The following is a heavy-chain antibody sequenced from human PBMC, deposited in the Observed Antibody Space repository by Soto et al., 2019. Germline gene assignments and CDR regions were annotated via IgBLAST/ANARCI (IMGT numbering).Heavy chain of an antibody. V-gene: IGHV3-53*04. CDR2: IYSGGST. J-gene: IGHJ6*03. CDR3: AGQECSSATCYKSDYYYYMDV. D-gene: IGHD2-2*02. CDR1: GFTVSSNY. Sequence: ESGGGLVQPGGSLRLSCAASGFTVSSNYMSWVRQAPGKGLEWVSVIYSGGSTYYADSVKGRFTISRHNSKNTLYVQMNSLGAEEKAVYYFAGQECSSATCYKSDYYYYMDVWGRGTTVTVSS.